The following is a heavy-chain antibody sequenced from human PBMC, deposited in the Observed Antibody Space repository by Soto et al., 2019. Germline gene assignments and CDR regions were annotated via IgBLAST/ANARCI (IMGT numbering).Heavy chain of an antibody. CDR1: GFTFSGSA. D-gene: IGHD6-13*01. V-gene: IGHV3-73*01. CDR3: TSGYSSSWYREDY. J-gene: IGHJ4*02. Sequence: HPGGSLRLSCAASGFTFSGSAMHWVRQASGKGQEWVGRIRSKANSYATAYAASVKGRFTISRDDSKNTAYLQMNSLKTEDTAVYYCTSGYSSSWYREDYWGQGTLVTVSS. CDR2: IRSKANSYAT.